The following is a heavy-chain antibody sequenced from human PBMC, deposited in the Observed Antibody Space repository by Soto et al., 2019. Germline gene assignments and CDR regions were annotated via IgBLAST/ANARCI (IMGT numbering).Heavy chain of an antibody. CDR1: GFTFSSYA. Sequence: AGGSLRLSCAASGFTFSSYAMHWVRQAPGKGLEWVAVISYDGSNKYYADSVKGRFTISRDNSKNTLYLQMNSLRAEDTAVYYCARDRQYSSSWLDYWGQGTLVTVPQ. CDR2: ISYDGSNK. D-gene: IGHD6-13*01. V-gene: IGHV3-30-3*01. CDR3: ARDRQYSSSWLDY. J-gene: IGHJ4*02.